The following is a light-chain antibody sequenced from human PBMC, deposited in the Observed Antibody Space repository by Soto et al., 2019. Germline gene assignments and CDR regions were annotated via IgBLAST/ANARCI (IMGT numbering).Light chain of an antibody. V-gene: IGKV3-11*01. Sequence: EILLTQSPGTLSLSPGDRATLSFRASQSVRGHLAWYQHKPGQAPRLLIYDASNRATGIPARFSGGGSGTDFTLTISSLDPEDFAVYYCQQRSNWPLTFGGGTRLEIK. J-gene: IGKJ5*01. CDR1: QSVRGH. CDR3: QQRSNWPLT. CDR2: DAS.